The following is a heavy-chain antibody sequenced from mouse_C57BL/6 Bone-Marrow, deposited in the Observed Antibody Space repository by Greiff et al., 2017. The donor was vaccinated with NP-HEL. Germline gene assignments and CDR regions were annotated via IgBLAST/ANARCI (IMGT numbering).Heavy chain of an antibody. D-gene: IGHD2-3*01. J-gene: IGHJ2*01. CDR2: IWRGGST. V-gene: IGHV2-5*01. Sequence: VQLQQSGPGLVQPSQSLSITCTVSGFSLTSYGVHWVRQSPGKGLEWLGVIWRGGSTDYNAAFMSRLSITKDNSKSQVFFKMNSLQADDTAIYYCAKNSYDGYLGYYFDYWGKGTTLTVAS. CDR3: AKNSYDGYLGYYFDY. CDR1: GFSLTSYG.